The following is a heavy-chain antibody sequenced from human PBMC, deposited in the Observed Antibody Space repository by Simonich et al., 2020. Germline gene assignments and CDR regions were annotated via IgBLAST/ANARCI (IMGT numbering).Heavy chain of an antibody. CDR3: ARDSYSSWYFDL. D-gene: IGHD6-13*01. V-gene: IGHV1-2*02. CDR1: GYTFPGYY. J-gene: IGHJ2*01. CDR2: NNPSSGCT. Sequence: QVQLVQSGAEVKKPGASVKVSCKASGYTFPGYYMHWVRQAPGQGLGGRGWNNPSSGCTNYAQKFQGRVTMTRDTSTSTAYMELSRLRSDDTAVYYCARDSYSSWYFDLWGRGTLVTVSS.